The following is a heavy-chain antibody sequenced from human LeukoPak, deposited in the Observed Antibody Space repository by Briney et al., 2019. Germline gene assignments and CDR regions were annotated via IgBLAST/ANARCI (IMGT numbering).Heavy chain of an antibody. V-gene: IGHV3-30*18. D-gene: IGHD3-22*01. CDR2: ISYDGSNK. J-gene: IGHJ4*02. CDR3: AKDQNGDSSGFYFDY. Sequence: GGSLRLSCAASGFTFSSHGMHWVRQAPGKGLEWVAVISYDGSNKYYADSVKGRFTISRDNSKNTLYLQMNSLRAEDTAVYYCAKDQNGDSSGFYFDYWGQGTLVTVSS. CDR1: GFTFSSHG.